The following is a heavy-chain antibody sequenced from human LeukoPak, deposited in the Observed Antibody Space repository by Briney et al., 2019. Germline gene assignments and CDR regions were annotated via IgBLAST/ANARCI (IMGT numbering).Heavy chain of an antibody. V-gene: IGHV3-21*04. CDR2: ISSGSIYI. Sequence: GGSLRLSCAASGFTFGSYSMNWVRQAPGKGLEWVSSISSGSIYIYYADSVKGRFTISRDNAQNSLYLHMNSLRAEDTAVYYCARDTEAYCSGGSCSPLVPFDYWGQGTLVTVSS. CDR1: GFTFGSYS. CDR3: ARDTEAYCSGGSCSPLVPFDY. J-gene: IGHJ4*02. D-gene: IGHD2-15*01.